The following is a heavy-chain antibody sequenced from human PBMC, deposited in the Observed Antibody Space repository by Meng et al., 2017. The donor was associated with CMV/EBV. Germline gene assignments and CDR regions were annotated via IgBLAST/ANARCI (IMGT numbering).Heavy chain of an antibody. J-gene: IGHJ4*02. Sequence: SCATSGFTFSSFGFYWVRQAPGRNLEWVAFASYDGNNRLYADPVKGRFTISRDNSENTLYLQMNSLTPEDTAVYYCVAEVGVRVFNNWGQGTLVTVSS. CDR3: VAEVGVRVFNN. D-gene: IGHD1-26*01. CDR1: GFTFSSFG. V-gene: IGHV3-30*03. CDR2: ASYDGNNR.